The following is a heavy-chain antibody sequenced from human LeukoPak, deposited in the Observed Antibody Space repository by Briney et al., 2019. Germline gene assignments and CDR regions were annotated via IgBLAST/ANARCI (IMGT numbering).Heavy chain of an antibody. V-gene: IGHV4-59*01. CDR2: VDHTGSH. J-gene: IGHJ6*03. CDR3: ERGRVSSSTWYSTYYYFFYMDF. D-gene: IGHD4-11*01. Sequence: AETLSLTCTVSDDSLTMYYWTWLRQPPGKGLEWIGYVDHTGSHKFNPSLNGRVSFSRDTYNNIFALSLRYVPAADTAVYFCERGRVSSSTWYSTYYYFFYMDFWGKGTTVTVSS. CDR1: DDSLTMYY.